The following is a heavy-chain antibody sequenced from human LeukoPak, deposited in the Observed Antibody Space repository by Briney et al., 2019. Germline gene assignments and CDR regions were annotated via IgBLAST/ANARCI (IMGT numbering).Heavy chain of an antibody. CDR3: AREKDYYSSSWYRSLLSSWFDP. V-gene: IGHV4-59*12. J-gene: IGHJ5*02. CDR1: GGSISSYY. CDR2: IYYSGST. Sequence: SETLSLTCTVSGGSISSYYWSWIRQPPGKGLEWIGYIYYSGSTNYNPSLKSRVTISVDTSKNQFSLQLNSVTPEDTAVYYCAREKDYYSSSWYRSLLSSWFDPWGQGTLVTVSS. D-gene: IGHD6-13*01.